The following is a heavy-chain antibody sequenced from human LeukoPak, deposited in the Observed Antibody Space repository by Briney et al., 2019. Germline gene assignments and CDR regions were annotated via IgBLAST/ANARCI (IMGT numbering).Heavy chain of an antibody. Sequence: SETLSLTCTVSGGSISTSNYYWGWIRQPPGKGLEWIGNIFYSGSTYYSPSLRSRVTISLDTSRNQFSLKLNSVTAADTAVYYCAREALGYSNDFDYWGQGTLVTVSS. CDR2: IFYSGST. CDR1: GGSISTSNYY. D-gene: IGHD5-12*01. CDR3: AREALGYSNDFDY. V-gene: IGHV4-39*07. J-gene: IGHJ4*02.